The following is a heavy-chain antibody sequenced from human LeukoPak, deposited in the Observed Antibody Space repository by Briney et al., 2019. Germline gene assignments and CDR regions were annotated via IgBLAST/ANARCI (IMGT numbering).Heavy chain of an antibody. CDR1: GGSFSGYY. CDR3: ARVRVKYGGYYGSGSYYPYYYYGMDV. D-gene: IGHD3-10*01. V-gene: IGHV4-34*01. J-gene: IGHJ6*02. Sequence: SETLSLTCAVYGGSFSGYYWSWIRQPPGKGLEWIGEINHSGSTNYNPSLKSRVTISVDTSKNQFSLKLSSVTAADTAVYYYARVRVKYGGYYGSGSYYPYYYYGMDVWGQGTTVTVSS. CDR2: INHSGST.